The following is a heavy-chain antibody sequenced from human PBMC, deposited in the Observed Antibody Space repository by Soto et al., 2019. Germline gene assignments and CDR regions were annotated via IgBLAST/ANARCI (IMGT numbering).Heavy chain of an antibody. V-gene: IGHV3-11*05. J-gene: IGHJ4*02. CDR2: ISGSTDYL. D-gene: IGHD3-10*01. CDR1: GFTFTDYY. Sequence: PGGSLRLSCAASGFTFTDYYMSWLRQAPGQGLQWLSYISGSTDYLNYADSVKGRFTISRDNAKNLLYLQMTSLRADDTAVYYCARGLGLSSSNYFDFWGQGTLVTVSS. CDR3: ARGLGLSSSNYFDF.